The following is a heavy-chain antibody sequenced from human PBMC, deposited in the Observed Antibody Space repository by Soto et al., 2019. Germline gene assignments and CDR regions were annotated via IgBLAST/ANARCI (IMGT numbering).Heavy chain of an antibody. J-gene: IGHJ4*02. CDR1: GFTFSSYS. D-gene: IGHD1-26*01. CDR3: VRVGASRGFDH. V-gene: IGHV3-21*01. CDR2: ISSSRSYI. Sequence: EVQLVESGGGLVKPGGSLRLSCAASGFTFSSYSMNWVRQAPGKGLEWLSYISSSRSYIYYADSVKGRFTISRDNAKNSLYMQMNGRRVEGTAVYYCVRVGASRGFDHLGQGTLGTVSS.